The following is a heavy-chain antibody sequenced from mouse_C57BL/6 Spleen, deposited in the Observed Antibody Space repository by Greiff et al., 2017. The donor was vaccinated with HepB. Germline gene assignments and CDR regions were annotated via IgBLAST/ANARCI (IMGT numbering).Heavy chain of an antibody. CDR3: ARCYYGSRVYAMDY. CDR1: GYAFSSSW. J-gene: IGHJ4*01. V-gene: IGHV1-82*01. D-gene: IGHD1-1*01. CDR2: IYPGDGDT. Sequence: VQLQQSGPELVKPGASVKISCKASGYAFSSSWMNWVKQRPGKGLEWIGRIYPGDGDTNYNGKFKGKATLTADKYSSTAYMQLSSLTSEDSAVYFCARCYYGSRVYAMDYWGQGTSVTVSS.